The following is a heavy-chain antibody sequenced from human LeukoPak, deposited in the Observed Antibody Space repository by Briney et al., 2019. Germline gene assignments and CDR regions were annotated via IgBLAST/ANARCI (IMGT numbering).Heavy chain of an antibody. CDR2: IWYDGSNK. J-gene: IGHJ1*01. V-gene: IGHV3-33*01. CDR1: GFTFSSYG. Sequence: GGSLRLSCAASGFTFSSYGMHWVRQAPGKGLEWVAVIWYDGSNKYYADSVKGRFTISRDNSKNTLYLQMNSLRAEDTAVYYCACDSSGYYLYFQRWGQGTLVTVSS. D-gene: IGHD3-22*01. CDR3: ACDSSGYYLYFQR.